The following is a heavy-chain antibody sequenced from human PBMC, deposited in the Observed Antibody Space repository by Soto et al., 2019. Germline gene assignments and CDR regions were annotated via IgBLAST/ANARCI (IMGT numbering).Heavy chain of an antibody. CDR2: VNPKRGDA. D-gene: IGHD3-3*01. V-gene: IGHV1-2*04. Sequence: QVLLVQSGAEVKKPGASVKVSCKASGYKFTDYYIHWVRQAPGHGPEWMGWVNPKRGDAVYAQKFQGWVTMTRDTASTTAYMERNKLNSDDSAIYYCARDPGIPGRFWYFDLWGHGTLITVSS. CDR1: GYKFTDYY. J-gene: IGHJ2*01. CDR3: ARDPGIPGRFWYFDL.